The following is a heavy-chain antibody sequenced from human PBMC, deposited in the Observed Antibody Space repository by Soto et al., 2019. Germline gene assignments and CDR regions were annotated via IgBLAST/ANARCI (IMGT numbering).Heavy chain of an antibody. V-gene: IGHV3-33*01. Sequence: QVQLVESGGGVVQPGRSLRLSCAASGFTFSSYGMHWVRQAPGKGLEWVAVIWYDGSNKYYADSVKGRFTISRDNSKNTRYLQMNSLRAEDTAVYYCARDHSSGYYPAYYFDYWGQGTLVTVSS. CDR1: GFTFSSYG. CDR3: ARDHSSGYYPAYYFDY. J-gene: IGHJ4*02. D-gene: IGHD3-22*01. CDR2: IWYDGSNK.